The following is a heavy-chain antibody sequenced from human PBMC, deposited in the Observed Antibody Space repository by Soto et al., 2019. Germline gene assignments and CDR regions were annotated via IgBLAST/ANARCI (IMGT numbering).Heavy chain of an antibody. V-gene: IGHV1-18*01. J-gene: IGHJ3*02. CDR1: GYTFTSYG. Sequence: ASVKVSCKASGYTFTSYGISWVRQAPGQGLEWMGWISAYNGNTNYAQKLQGRVTMTTDTSTSTAYMELRSLRADDTAVYYCARQDWGPRAFDIWGQGTMVTVSS. CDR3: ARQDWGPRAFDI. CDR2: ISAYNGNT. D-gene: IGHD7-27*01.